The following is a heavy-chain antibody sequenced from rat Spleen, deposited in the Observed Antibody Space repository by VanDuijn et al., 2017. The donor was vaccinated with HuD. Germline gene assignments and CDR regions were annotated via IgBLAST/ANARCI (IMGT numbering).Heavy chain of an antibody. CDR3: ARLSELRDYFDY. D-gene: IGHD1-10*01. J-gene: IGHJ2*01. CDR2: ISYDGSST. V-gene: IGHV5-29*01. Sequence: EVQLVESDGGLVQPGRSLKLSCAASGFTFSNYYMAWVRQAPTKGLEWVAFISYDGSSTYYRDSVKGRFTISRDNANSTLYLQMDSLRSEDTATYYCARLSELRDYFDYWGQGVLVTVSS. CDR1: GFTFSNYY.